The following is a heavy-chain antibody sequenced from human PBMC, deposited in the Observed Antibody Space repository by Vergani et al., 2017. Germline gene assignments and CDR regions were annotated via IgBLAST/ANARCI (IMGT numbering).Heavy chain of an antibody. CDR2: IWYDGSNK. V-gene: IGHV3-33*01. J-gene: IGHJ6*03. CDR3: ERLRSKRGYSSGYYMDV. D-gene: IGHD2-15*01. CDR1: GFTFSSYG. Sequence: QVQLVESGGGVVQPGRSLRLSCAASGFTFSSYGMHWVRQAPGKGLEWVAVIWYDGSNKYYADSVKGRFTISRDNSKNTLYLQMNSLRAEDTAVYYCERLRSKRGYSSGYYMDVWGKGTTVTVSS.